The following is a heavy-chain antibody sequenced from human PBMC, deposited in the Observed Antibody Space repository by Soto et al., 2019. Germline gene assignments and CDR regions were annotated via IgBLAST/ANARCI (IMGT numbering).Heavy chain of an antibody. J-gene: IGHJ4*02. V-gene: IGHV3-23*01. Sequence: GGSLRLSCAASGFTFSVYAMSWVRQAPGKGLEWVSGISGTGGSTSYADSVKGRFTISRDNSKNTLYLQMNSLRAEDTAVYYCARGVDTAMVDYWGQGTLVTVSS. CDR3: ARGVDTAMVDY. CDR2: ISGTGGST. CDR1: GFTFSVYA. D-gene: IGHD5-18*01.